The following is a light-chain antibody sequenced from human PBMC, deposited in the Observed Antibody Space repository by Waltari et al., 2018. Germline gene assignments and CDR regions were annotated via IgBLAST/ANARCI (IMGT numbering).Light chain of an antibody. CDR1: QSVTSIS. CDR2: STS. V-gene: IGKV3-20*01. Sequence: IVLTQSPDTLSLSPGERATLSCRASQSVTSISLAWYQQKPGQAPRLLIDSTSSRATGFSDRFSGSGSGTDFTLTINRLEPEDSAVYHCQQYDGSAVTFGGGTRVEIK. CDR3: QQYDGSAVT. J-gene: IGKJ4*01.